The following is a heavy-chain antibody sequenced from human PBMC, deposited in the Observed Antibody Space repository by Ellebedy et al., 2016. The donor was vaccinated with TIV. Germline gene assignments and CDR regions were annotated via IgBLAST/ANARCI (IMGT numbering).Heavy chain of an antibody. CDR1: GGSFSGYY. D-gene: IGHD3-10*01. Sequence: SETLSLXCAVYGGSFSGYYWSWIRQPPGKGLEWIGEINHSGSTNYNPSLKSRVTISVDTSKNQFSLKLSSVTAADTAVYYCARALYGSGSYYKRDYYYYGMDVWGQGTTVTVSS. CDR3: ARALYGSGSYYKRDYYYYGMDV. CDR2: INHSGST. V-gene: IGHV4-34*01. J-gene: IGHJ6*02.